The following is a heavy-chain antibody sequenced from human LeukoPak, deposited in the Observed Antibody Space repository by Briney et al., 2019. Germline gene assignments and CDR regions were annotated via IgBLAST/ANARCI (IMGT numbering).Heavy chain of an antibody. CDR3: AYYYGSRSSL. V-gene: IGHV3-48*03. D-gene: IGHD3-10*01. CDR1: GFTFSSYE. CDR2: ISSSGSTI. Sequence: GGSLRLSCAASGFTFSSYEMNWVRQAPGKGLEWVSYISSSGSTIYYADSVKGRFTISRDNAKNSLYLQMNSLRAEDTGIYYCAYYYGSRSSLWGQGTLVTVSS. J-gene: IGHJ4*02.